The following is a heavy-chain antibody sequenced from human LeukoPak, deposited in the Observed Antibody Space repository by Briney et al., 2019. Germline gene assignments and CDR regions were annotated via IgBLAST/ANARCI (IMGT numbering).Heavy chain of an antibody. D-gene: IGHD3-22*01. CDR3: ARDPGGYFKY. V-gene: IGHV4-61*01. CDR2: IYYSGST. CDR1: GGSVSSGNYY. J-gene: IGHJ4*02. Sequence: SETLSLTCTVSGGSVSSGNYYWSWIRQPPGKGLEWIGYIYYSGSTNYNPSLKSRVTISVDTSKNQFSLRLSSMTAADTAVYYCARDPGGYFKYWGQGTLATVSS.